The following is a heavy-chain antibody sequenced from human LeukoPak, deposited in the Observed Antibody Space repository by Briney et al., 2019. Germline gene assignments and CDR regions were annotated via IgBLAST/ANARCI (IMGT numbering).Heavy chain of an antibody. V-gene: IGHV1-69*06. D-gene: IGHD2-2*01. J-gene: IGHJ5*02. CDR2: IIPIFGTA. Sequence: SVKVSCKASGGTFSSYAISCVRQAPGQGLEWMGGIIPIFGTANYAQKFQGRVTITADKSTSTAYMELSSLRSEDTAVYYCAWGGGHCSSTSCYAGNWFDPWGQGTLVTVSS. CDR1: GGTFSSYA. CDR3: AWGGGHCSSTSCYAGNWFDP.